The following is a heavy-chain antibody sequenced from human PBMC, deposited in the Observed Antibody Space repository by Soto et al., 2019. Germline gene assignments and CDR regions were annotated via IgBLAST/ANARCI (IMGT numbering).Heavy chain of an antibody. Sequence: KPSETLSLTCTVSGGSIRVQSYYWTRIRQTPGKGLEWVGSSYYSGTSYFNPALKGRVTISVDTSTNQFSLRLTSVTAADTAVYYCTRRYNWNDYYFDPWGQGTLVTVSS. V-gene: IGHV4-39*01. CDR1: GGSIRVQSYY. D-gene: IGHD1-20*01. CDR2: SYYSGTS. J-gene: IGHJ5*02. CDR3: TRRYNWNDYYFDP.